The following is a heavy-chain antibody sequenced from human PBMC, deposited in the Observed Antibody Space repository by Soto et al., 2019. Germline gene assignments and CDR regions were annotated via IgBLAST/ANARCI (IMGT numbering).Heavy chain of an antibody. V-gene: IGHV4-30-2*01. Sequence: SETLSLTCTVSGGSISSGGYSWSWIRQPPGKGLEWIGYIYHSGSTYYNPSLKSRVTISVGRSKNQFSLKPSSVTAADTAVYYCVSVTGPWGQGTLVTVSS. J-gene: IGHJ5*02. CDR1: GGSISSGGYS. CDR2: IYHSGST. CDR3: VSVTGP.